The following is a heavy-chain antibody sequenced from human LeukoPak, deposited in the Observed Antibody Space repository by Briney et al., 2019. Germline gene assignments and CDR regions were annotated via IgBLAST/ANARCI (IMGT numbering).Heavy chain of an antibody. CDR2: IRYDGSNK. CDR3: ASSHGTVAGTFRGLYYFDY. J-gene: IGHJ4*02. CDR1: GFTFSSYG. Sequence: GGSLRLSCAASGFTFSSYGMHWVRQAPGKGLEWVAFIRYDGSNKYYADSVKGRFTISRDNAKNSLYLQMNSLRAEDTAVYYCASSHGTVAGTFRGLYYFDYWGQGTLVTVSS. D-gene: IGHD6-19*01. V-gene: IGHV3-30*02.